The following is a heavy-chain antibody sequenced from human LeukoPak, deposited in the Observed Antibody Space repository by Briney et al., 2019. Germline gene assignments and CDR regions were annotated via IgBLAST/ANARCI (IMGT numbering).Heavy chain of an antibody. CDR3: ARVRGRFSPDFDY. CDR1: GFTVSSNY. CDR2: IYSGGST. D-gene: IGHD3-3*01. J-gene: IGHJ4*02. Sequence: PGGSLRLSCAASGFTVSSNYMSWVRQAPGKGLEWVSVIYSGGSTYYADSVKGRFTISRDNSKNTLYLQMNSLRAEDTAVYYCARVRGRFSPDFDYWGQGTLVTVSS. V-gene: IGHV3-53*01.